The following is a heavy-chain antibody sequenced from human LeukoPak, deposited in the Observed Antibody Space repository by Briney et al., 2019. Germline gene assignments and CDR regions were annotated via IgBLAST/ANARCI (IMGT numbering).Heavy chain of an antibody. CDR3: ARALPHYDFWSGYTYYFDY. V-gene: IGHV4-59*01. Sequence: SETLSLTCTVSGGSISSYYWSWIRQPPGKGLEWIGYIYYSGSTNYSPSLQSRVTISVDTSKNQFSLKLSSVTAADTAVYYCARALPHYDFWSGYTYYFDYWGQGTLVTVSS. CDR2: IYYSGST. D-gene: IGHD3-3*01. J-gene: IGHJ4*02. CDR1: GGSISSYY.